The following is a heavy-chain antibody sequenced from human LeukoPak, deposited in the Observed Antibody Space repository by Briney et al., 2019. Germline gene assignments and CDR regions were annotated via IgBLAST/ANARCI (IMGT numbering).Heavy chain of an antibody. D-gene: IGHD3/OR15-3a*01. V-gene: IGHV4-34*01. Sequence: SETLSLTCTVYGGSFSGYYWSWIRQPPGKGLEWIGEINHSGSTNYKSSLKSRVTMSADTSKNQFSLKLRSVTAADTAVYFCARGRDWLRTDAFDIWGQRTMVTVSS. CDR2: INHSGST. J-gene: IGHJ3*02. CDR1: GGSFSGYY. CDR3: ARGRDWLRTDAFDI.